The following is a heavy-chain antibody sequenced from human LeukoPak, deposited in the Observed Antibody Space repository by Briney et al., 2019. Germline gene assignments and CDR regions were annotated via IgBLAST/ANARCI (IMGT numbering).Heavy chain of an antibody. CDR1: GFTFSRYG. CDR3: ASPYSYGPPTSAFDI. Sequence: GSLRLSCAASGFTFSRYGMHWVRQAPGKGLEWVAFIRFDGSDTYYADSVKGRFTISKDNSKNTLYLQMNSLRAEDTAVYYCASPYSYGPPTSAFDIWGQGTMVTVSS. J-gene: IGHJ3*02. CDR2: IRFDGSDT. V-gene: IGHV3-30*02. D-gene: IGHD5-18*01.